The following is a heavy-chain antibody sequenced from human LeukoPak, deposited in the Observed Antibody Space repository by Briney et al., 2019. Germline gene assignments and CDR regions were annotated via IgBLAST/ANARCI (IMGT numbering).Heavy chain of an antibody. CDR1: GGSFSGYY. CDR3: ASGDYGDYVPYYGMDV. D-gene: IGHD4-17*01. CDR2: INHSGST. Sequence: SETLSLTCAVYGGSFSGYYWSWIRQPPVKGLEWIGEINHSGSTNYNPSLKSRVTISVDTSKNQFSLKLSSVTAADTAVYYCASGDYGDYVPYYGMDVWGQGTTVTVSS. J-gene: IGHJ6*02. V-gene: IGHV4-34*01.